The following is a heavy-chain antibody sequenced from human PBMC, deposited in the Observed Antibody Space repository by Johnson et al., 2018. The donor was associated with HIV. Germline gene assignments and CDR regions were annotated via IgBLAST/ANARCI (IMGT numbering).Heavy chain of an antibody. D-gene: IGHD1-1*01. V-gene: IGHV3-33*01. J-gene: IGHJ3*02. Sequence: QVYLVESGGGVVQPGRSLRLSCAASGFTFSSYVMHWVRQAPGKGLEWVAVIWFDGSNKYYADSVKGRFTISRDNSKNTLFLQMNSLIVGDTAVYFCTRDLRTRAFDIWGQGTMVTVSS. CDR2: IWFDGSNK. CDR1: GFTFSSYV. CDR3: TRDLRTRAFDI.